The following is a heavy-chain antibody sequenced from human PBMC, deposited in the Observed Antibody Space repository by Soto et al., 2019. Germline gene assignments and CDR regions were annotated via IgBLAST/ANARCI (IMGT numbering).Heavy chain of an antibody. CDR1: GGTFSSYA. V-gene: IGHV1-69*13. CDR2: IIPIFGTA. CDR3: ASPYCGGDCYSQYYYYYYGMDV. D-gene: IGHD2-21*02. J-gene: IGHJ6*02. Sequence: GASVKVSFKASGGTFSSYAISWLRQAPGQGLEWMGGIIPIFGTANYAQKFQGRVTITADESTSTAYMELSSLRSEDTAVYYCASPYCGGDCYSQYYYYYYGMDVWGQGTTVTVSS.